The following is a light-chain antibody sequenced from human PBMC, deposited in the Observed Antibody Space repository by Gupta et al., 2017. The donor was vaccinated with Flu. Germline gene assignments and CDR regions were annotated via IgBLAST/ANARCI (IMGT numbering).Light chain of an antibody. J-gene: IGKJ5*01. CDR1: QTVSTY. CDR3: QQRGNWPPVT. V-gene: IGKV3-11*01. Sequence: ATLSLSPGERATLTCRASQTVSTYLMWYQQKPGQAPRLLIYDASNSDTGVPARFSGSGSGTDFPLTISSREPEDSAVYYCQQRGNWPPVTFGQGTRLEIK. CDR2: DAS.